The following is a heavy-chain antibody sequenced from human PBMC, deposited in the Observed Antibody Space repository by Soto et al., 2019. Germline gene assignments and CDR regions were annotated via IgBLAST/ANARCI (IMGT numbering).Heavy chain of an antibody. CDR2: INHSGST. J-gene: IGHJ5*02. V-gene: IGHV4-34*01. Sequence: QVQLQQWGAGLLKPSETLSLTCAVYGGSFSGYYWSWIRQPPGKGLEWIGEINHSGSTNYNPSLKSRVTISVHTSKNQFSLKLSSVTAADTAVYYRARGGGCHPLNWFDPWGQGSLVTVSS. D-gene: IGHD6-19*01. CDR3: ARGGGCHPLNWFDP. CDR1: GGSFSGYY.